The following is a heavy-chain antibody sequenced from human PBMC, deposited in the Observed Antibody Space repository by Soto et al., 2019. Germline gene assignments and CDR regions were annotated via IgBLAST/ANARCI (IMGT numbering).Heavy chain of an antibody. CDR2: ISSSSSTI. CDR1: GFTFSSYS. CDR3: ARDRREDDYYDSSGYPGAFDI. D-gene: IGHD3-22*01. Sequence: EVQLVESGGGLVQPGGSLRLSCAASGFTFSSYSMNWVRQAPGKGLEWVSYISSSSSTIYYADSVKGRFIISRDNAKNSLYLQMNSLRDEDTAVYYCARDRREDDYYDSSGYPGAFDIWGQGTMVTVSS. J-gene: IGHJ3*02. V-gene: IGHV3-48*02.